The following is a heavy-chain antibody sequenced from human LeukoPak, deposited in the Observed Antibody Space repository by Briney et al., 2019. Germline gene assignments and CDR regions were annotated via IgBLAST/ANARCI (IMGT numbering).Heavy chain of an antibody. V-gene: IGHV3-33*01. CDR1: GFTFSSYG. D-gene: IGHD6-6*01. CDR3: ARSQDYSSSSNV. CDR2: IWYDGSNK. Sequence: GGSLRLSCAASGFTFSSYGMHWVRQAPGKGLEWVAVIWYDGSNKYYADSVKGRFTISRDNSKNTLYLQMNSLRAEDTAVYYCARSQDYSSSSNVWGQGTLVTVSS. J-gene: IGHJ4*02.